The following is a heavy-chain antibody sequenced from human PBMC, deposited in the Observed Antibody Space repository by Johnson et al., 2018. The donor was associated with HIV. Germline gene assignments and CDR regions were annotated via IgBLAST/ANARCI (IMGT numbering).Heavy chain of an antibody. CDR3: TRLRRSYSEGYVFDI. CDR1: GFTFDDYG. J-gene: IGHJ3*02. CDR2: IRNKAKTDGGTT. V-gene: IGHV3-15*01. D-gene: IGHD3-10*01. Sequence: EQLVESGGGLVQPGGSLRLSCAASGFTFDDYGMSWVRQAPGKGLEWVGRIRNKAKTDGGTTDCAAPVQGRFTISRDDAKNILYLQMNCLKTEDTAVYYCTRLRRSYSEGYVFDIWGQGTMVTVSS.